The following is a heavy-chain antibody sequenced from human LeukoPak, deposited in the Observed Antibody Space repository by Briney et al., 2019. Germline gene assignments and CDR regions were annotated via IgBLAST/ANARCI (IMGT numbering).Heavy chain of an antibody. CDR2: FDPEDGET. V-gene: IGHV1-24*01. Sequence: ASVKVSCKVSGYTLTELSMHWVRQAPGKGLEWMGGFDPEDGETIYAQKFQGRVTMTEDTSTDTAYMELSSLRSEDTARYYCATIREGIAAGGNRNWFDPWGQGTLVTVSS. CDR1: GYTLTELS. CDR3: ATIREGIAAGGNRNWFDP. D-gene: IGHD6-13*01. J-gene: IGHJ5*02.